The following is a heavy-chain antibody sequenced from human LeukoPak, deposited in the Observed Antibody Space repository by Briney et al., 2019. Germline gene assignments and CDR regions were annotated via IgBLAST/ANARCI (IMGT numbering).Heavy chain of an antibody. D-gene: IGHD3-22*01. CDR2: IYHSGST. V-gene: IGHV4-38-2*02. Sequence: SSETLSLTCSVSGYSISSGYHWGWIRQPPGKGLQWIGSIYHSGSTYYNPSLKSRVTISVDTSKNQFSLNLSSVTAADTAVYYCARAPVYDSGPYYLSHFDYWGQGTLVTVSS. J-gene: IGHJ4*02. CDR1: GYSISSGYH. CDR3: ARAPVYDSGPYYLSHFDY.